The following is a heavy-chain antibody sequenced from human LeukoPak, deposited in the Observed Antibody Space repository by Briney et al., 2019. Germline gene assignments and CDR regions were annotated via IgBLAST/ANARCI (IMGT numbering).Heavy chain of an antibody. Sequence: SETLSLTCTVSGGSISSYYWTWIRQPPGKGLEWIGDIYITGSTNYNPYLKRRATISVDTSKNQFSLRLSSVTAADTAVYYCARVRIGETSYDASDVWGLGTMVTVSS. D-gene: IGHD1-26*01. CDR2: IYITGST. CDR3: ARVRIGETSYDASDV. V-gene: IGHV4-59*13. J-gene: IGHJ3*01. CDR1: GGSISSYY.